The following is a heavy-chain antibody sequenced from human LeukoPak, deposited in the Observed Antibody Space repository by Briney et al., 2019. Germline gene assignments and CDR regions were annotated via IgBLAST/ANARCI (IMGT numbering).Heavy chain of an antibody. CDR1: GYTFTSYD. CDR2: MNPNSGNT. V-gene: IGHV1-8*01. Sequence: ASVKVSCKASGYTFTSYDINWVRQATGQGLEWMGWMNPNSGNTGYAQKFQGRVTMTRNTSISTAYMELSSLRSEDTAVYYCARKKYSSSWTPWFDPWGQGTLVTVSS. D-gene: IGHD6-13*01. J-gene: IGHJ5*02. CDR3: ARKKYSSSWTPWFDP.